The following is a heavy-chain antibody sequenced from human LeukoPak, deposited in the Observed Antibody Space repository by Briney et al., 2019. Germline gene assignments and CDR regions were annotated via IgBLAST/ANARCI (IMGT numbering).Heavy chain of an antibody. CDR2: IKQDGSEK. D-gene: IGHD5-12*01. CDR3: ASGYSGSLFAFDI. J-gene: IGHJ3*02. Sequence: TGGSLRLSCAASGFTFSSYWMTWIRQAPGKGLEWVANIKQDGSEKYYVDSVKGRFTISRDNAKNSLYLQMNSLRAEDTAVYYCASGYSGSLFAFDIWGQGTMVTVSS. CDR1: GFTFSSYW. V-gene: IGHV3-7*01.